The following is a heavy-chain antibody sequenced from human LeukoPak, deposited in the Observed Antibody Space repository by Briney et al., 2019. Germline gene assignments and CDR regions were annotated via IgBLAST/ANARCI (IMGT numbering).Heavy chain of an antibody. CDR1: GFTFSSYS. CDR3: AREKWLVQGRRESTGFDY. J-gene: IGHJ4*02. CDR2: ISYDGSNK. Sequence: GGSLRLSCAASGFTFSSYSMNWVRQAPGKGLEWVAVISYDGSNKYYADSVKGRFTISRDNSKNTLYLQMNSLRAEDTAVYYCAREKWLVQGRRESTGFDYWGQGTLVTVSS. D-gene: IGHD6-19*01. V-gene: IGHV3-30*03.